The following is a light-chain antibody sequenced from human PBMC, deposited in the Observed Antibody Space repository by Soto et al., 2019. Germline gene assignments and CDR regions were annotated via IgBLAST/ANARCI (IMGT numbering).Light chain of an antibody. J-gene: IGKJ4*01. CDR3: QQYNVWPLT. Sequence: EIVMTQSPATLSVSPGERATLSCRASQSVSSNLAWYQQKPGQTPKLLIYVASNRATGTPARFSGSGSGTEFTLTISSLQSEDFAVYYCQQYNVWPLTFGGGTKVEFK. CDR2: VAS. V-gene: IGKV3-15*01. CDR1: QSVSSN.